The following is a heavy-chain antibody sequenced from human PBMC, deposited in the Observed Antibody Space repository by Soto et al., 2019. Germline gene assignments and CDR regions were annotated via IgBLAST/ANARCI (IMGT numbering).Heavy chain of an antibody. V-gene: IGHV3-64D*06. Sequence: RLSCSASGFTFSMFSMHWVRQAPGKGLEYVSGISSNGDSTYYADSVKGRFTISRDNSKNTLYLQMSSLRAVDTAVYYCVHPRSTVQIPPTWGQGTLVTVYS. CDR1: GFTFSMFS. D-gene: IGHD4-17*01. CDR2: ISSNGDST. CDR3: VHPRSTVQIPPT. J-gene: IGHJ5*02.